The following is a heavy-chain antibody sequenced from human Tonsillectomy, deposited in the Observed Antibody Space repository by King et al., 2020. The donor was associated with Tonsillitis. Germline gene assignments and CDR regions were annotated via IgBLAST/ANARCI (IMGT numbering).Heavy chain of an antibody. V-gene: IGHV3-64*01. CDR1: GFTFSNYP. CDR2: ISSNGDNT. Sequence: VQLVESGGGLVQPGGSLRLSCAASGFTFSNYPMRWVRQAPGKGLEYVSAISSNGDNTYYANSVKGRFTISRDNFKSTLYLQMGNLRAEDMAVYYCGGGYSYGSSDYWGQGTLVTVSS. CDR3: GGGYSYGSSDY. D-gene: IGHD5-18*01. J-gene: IGHJ4*02.